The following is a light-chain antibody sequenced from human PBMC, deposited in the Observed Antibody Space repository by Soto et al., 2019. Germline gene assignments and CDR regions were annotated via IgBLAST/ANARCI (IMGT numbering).Light chain of an antibody. CDR1: SSDVGGYNF. CDR2: DVT. Sequence: QSALTQPASVSGSPGQSITISCTGTSSDVGGYNFVSWYQQHPGKAPKLLIYDVTNRPSGVSNRFSGSKSDNTASLTISGLQAEDEADYYCSSYAGTSHYVFGTGTKVTVL. J-gene: IGLJ1*01. CDR3: SSYAGTSHYV. V-gene: IGLV2-23*02.